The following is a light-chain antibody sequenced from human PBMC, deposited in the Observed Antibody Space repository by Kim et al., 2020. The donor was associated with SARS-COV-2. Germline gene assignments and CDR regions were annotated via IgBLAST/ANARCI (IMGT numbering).Light chain of an antibody. CDR2: EDN. CDR1: SGNIASKY. V-gene: IGLV6-57*02. J-gene: IGLJ3*02. Sequence: NFMLTQPHSVSASPGKTVTISCTGSSGNIASKYVQWYQQRPGSAPTTVIYEDNQRPSGVPDRFSGSIDSSSNSAFLTISGLKTEDEADYYCQSYDTNTSVFGGGTQLTVL. CDR3: QSYDTNTSV.